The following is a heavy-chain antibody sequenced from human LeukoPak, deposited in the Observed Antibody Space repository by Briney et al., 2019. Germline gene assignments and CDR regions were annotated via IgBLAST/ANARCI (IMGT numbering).Heavy chain of an antibody. Sequence: SETLSLTCTVSGGSISSYYWSWIRQPPGKGLERIGYIYYSGSTNYNPSLKSRVTISVDTSKNQFSLKLSSVTAADTAVYYCAYGSGSYYYMDVWGKGTTVTVSS. CDR2: IYYSGST. J-gene: IGHJ6*03. CDR1: GGSISSYY. D-gene: IGHD3-10*01. CDR3: AYGSGSYYYMDV. V-gene: IGHV4-59*01.